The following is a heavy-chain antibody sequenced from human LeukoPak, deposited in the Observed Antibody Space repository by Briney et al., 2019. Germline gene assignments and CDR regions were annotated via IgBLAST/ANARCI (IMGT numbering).Heavy chain of an antibody. CDR3: AAGAVYTSGFDY. V-gene: IGHV1-58*02. D-gene: IGHD6-19*01. J-gene: IGHJ4*02. Sequence: SVKASCKTSRFTFTSSAMQWVRQARGQRLEWIGWIVVGSVNTNYAQKFQERVTITRDMSTSTAYMELSSLRSEDTAIYYCAAGAVYTSGFDYWGQGTLVTVSS. CDR1: RFTFTSSA. CDR2: IVVGSVNT.